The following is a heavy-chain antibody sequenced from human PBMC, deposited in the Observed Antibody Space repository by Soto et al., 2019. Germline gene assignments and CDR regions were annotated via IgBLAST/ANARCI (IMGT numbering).Heavy chain of an antibody. V-gene: IGHV4-31*03. CDR3: ARGRYGAL. J-gene: IGHJ2*01. D-gene: IGHD1-20*01. Sequence: QVQLQESGPGLVKPSQTLSLTCTVSGDSISSGHYFWSWIRQLPGKGLEWIGNIFYNGSTYYNPSLKSRITISLDTSKSQYSLKVSSVTAADTAVYFWARGRYGALGGRGTLVTVSS. CDR2: IFYNGST. CDR1: GDSISSGHYF.